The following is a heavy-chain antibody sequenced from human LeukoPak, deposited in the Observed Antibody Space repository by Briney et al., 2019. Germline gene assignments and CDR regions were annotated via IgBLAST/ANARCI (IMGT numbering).Heavy chain of an antibody. V-gene: IGHV4-39*07. CDR1: GGSISSSSYY. J-gene: IGHJ4*02. Sequence: PSETLSLTCTVSGGSISSSSYYWGWIRQPPGKGLEWIASIYDSRSTYYNPSLKSRLTISVDTSKNQFSLKLSSVTAADTAVYYCARGGSGTYYHYWGQGTLVTVSS. D-gene: IGHD1-26*01. CDR3: ARGGSGTYYHY. CDR2: IYDSRST.